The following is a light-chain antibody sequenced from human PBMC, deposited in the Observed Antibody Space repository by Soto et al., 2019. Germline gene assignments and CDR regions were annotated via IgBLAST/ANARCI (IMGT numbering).Light chain of an antibody. J-gene: IGKJ5*01. CDR3: QQYDNLPIT. CDR2: DAS. Sequence: DIEMTQSPSSLSASVGDRVTITYQASQDISNDLNWYQQKPGKAPKXXIYDASNLETGVPSRCSGSGSGTDCTCTISSLQPEDIAIYYCQQYDNLPITFGQGTRLEI. V-gene: IGKV1-33*01. CDR1: QDISND.